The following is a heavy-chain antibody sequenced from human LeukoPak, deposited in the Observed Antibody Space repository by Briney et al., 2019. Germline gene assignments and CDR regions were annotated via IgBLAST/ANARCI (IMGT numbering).Heavy chain of an antibody. CDR3: TRDRSRAEDD. CDR2: INQGGSDK. V-gene: IGHV3-7*01. J-gene: IGHJ4*02. Sequence: PGGSLRLSCAASGFTFSGHWMSWVRQAPGKGLEWVANINQGGSDKYYVDSVKGRFTISRDNANNLLYLQMNSLRGEDTAVHYCTRDRSRAEDDWGQGTPVTVSS. D-gene: IGHD1-14*01. CDR1: GFTFSGHW.